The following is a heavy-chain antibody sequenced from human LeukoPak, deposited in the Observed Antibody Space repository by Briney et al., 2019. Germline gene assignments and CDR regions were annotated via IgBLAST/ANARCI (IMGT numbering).Heavy chain of an antibody. CDR3: ARYGDTAMVPDY. J-gene: IGHJ4*02. CDR2: IRQDGSEK. D-gene: IGHD5-18*01. Sequence: QSGGSLRLSCAASGFTFRRYWMSWARQASGKGLEWVANIRQDGSEKYYVDSVKGRVTISRDNAKNSLYLQMNSLSAEDTAEYYCARYGDTAMVPDYWGQGTLVTVSS. CDR1: GFTFRRYW. V-gene: IGHV3-7*02.